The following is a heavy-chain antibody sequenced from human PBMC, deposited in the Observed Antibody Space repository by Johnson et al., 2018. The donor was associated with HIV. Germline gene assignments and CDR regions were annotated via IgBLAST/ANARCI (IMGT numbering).Heavy chain of an antibody. CDR2: ISYDGSEK. V-gene: IGHV3-30*03. J-gene: IGHJ3*02. CDR3: ASGAAVAGNAFDI. CDR1: GFTFSSYG. D-gene: IGHD6-19*01. Sequence: QVQLVESGGGVVQPGRSLRLSCAASGFTFSSYGMHWVRQAPGKGLEWVAVISYDGSEKYYVDSVKGRFTISRDNAKNSLYLQMNSLRAEDTAVYYCASGAAVAGNAFDIWGQGTMVTVSS.